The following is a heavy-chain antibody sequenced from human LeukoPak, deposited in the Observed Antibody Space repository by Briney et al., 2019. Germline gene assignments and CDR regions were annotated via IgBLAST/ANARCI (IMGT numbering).Heavy chain of an antibody. Sequence: PSETLSLTCTVSGGSINNYYRSWFRQPAGKGLEWIGRIFASGSTNYNPSLKSRVTMSVDTSKNQFSLKLSSVTAADTAVYYCARGGVRYFDYWGQGTLVTVSS. CDR3: ARGGVRYFDY. D-gene: IGHD5-12*01. CDR1: GGSINNYY. V-gene: IGHV4-4*07. J-gene: IGHJ4*02. CDR2: IFASGST.